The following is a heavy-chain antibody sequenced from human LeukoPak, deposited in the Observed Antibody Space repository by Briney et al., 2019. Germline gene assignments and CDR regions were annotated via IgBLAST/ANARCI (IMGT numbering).Heavy chain of an antibody. J-gene: IGHJ4*02. D-gene: IGHD6-19*01. CDR1: GLTFSRYA. Sequence: PGGSLRLSCVASGLTFSRYAINWAPQAPGKGREWGSAISESGESTLYADSVKGGFTIHRHNPKNTLYLQEHTLRHEHTRVYYCPKDRDNSGWYPRGPDYWGQGTLVTVSS. CDR3: PKDRDNSGWYPRGPDY. CDR2: ISESGEST. V-gene: IGHV3-23*01.